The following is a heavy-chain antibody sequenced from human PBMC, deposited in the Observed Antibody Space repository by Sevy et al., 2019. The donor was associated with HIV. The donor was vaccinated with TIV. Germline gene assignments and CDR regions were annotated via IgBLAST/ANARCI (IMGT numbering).Heavy chain of an antibody. CDR1: GDSISGYY. CDR2: IYYSGRT. J-gene: IGHJ6*02. Sequence: SETVSLTCTVSGDSISGYYWSWIRQPPGKGLAWIGYIYYSGRTDYSPYLKSRVTISEDTSKNQFSLKLSSVTAADTAMYYCARTFQEYYYGVDVWGQGTTVSVSS. D-gene: IGHD3-3*02. V-gene: IGHV4-59*01. CDR3: ARTFQEYYYGVDV.